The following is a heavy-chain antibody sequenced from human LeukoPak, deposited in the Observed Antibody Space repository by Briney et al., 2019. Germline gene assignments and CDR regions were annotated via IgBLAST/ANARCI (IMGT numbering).Heavy chain of an antibody. CDR3: ARGPGTRYYYGMDV. CDR2: ISAYNGNT. D-gene: IGHD3-10*01. CDR1: GYTFTSYG. V-gene: IGHV1-18*01. Sequence: ASVTLSCKASGYTFTSYGISWVRQAPGQGLEWMGWISAYNGNTNYAQKLQGRVTITTDTSTSTAYMELRSLRSDDTAVYYCARGPGTRYYYGMDVWGQGTTVTVSS. J-gene: IGHJ6*02.